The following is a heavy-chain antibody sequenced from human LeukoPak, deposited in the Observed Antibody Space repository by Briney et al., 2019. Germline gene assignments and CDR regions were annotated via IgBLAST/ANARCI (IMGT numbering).Heavy chain of an antibody. CDR2: INHSGST. J-gene: IGHJ4*02. V-gene: IGHV4-34*01. D-gene: IGHD2-2*01. CDR1: GGSFSGYY. CDR3: ARPACSSTSCYVDY. Sequence: SETLSLTCAVYGGSFSGYYWSWIRQPPGKGLEWIGEINHSGSTNYNPPLKSRVTISVDTSENQFSLKLSSVTAADTAVYYCARPACSSTSCYVDYWGQGTLVTVSS.